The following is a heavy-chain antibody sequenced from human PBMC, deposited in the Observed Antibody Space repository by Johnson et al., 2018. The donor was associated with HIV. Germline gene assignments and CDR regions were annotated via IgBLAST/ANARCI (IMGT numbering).Heavy chain of an antibody. Sequence: VQLVESGGGLVQPGGSLGLSCAASGFTVSSNYVSWVRQAPGKGLEWVSVIYSGGSTYYADSVKGRFTISRDNSKNKLYLQMNSLRAEDTAVYYCAAVDTVMVTGAFDIWGQGTMVTVSS. V-gene: IGHV3-66*01. D-gene: IGHD5-18*01. CDR2: IYSGGST. J-gene: IGHJ3*02. CDR3: AAVDTVMVTGAFDI. CDR1: GFTVSSNY.